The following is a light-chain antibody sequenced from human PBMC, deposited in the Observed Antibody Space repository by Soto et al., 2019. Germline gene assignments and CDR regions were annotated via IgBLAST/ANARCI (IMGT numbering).Light chain of an antibody. V-gene: IGLV2-14*01. J-gene: IGLJ1*01. CDR3: SSYISSSTYV. CDR1: SSDIGRYNY. CDR2: DVS. Sequence: QSALTQPASVSGSPGQSITISCTGTSSDIGRYNYVSWYQQYPGKAPKFMIYDVSNRPSGVSNRFSGSKSGNTASLTISGLQAEGEADYYCSSYISSSTYVFGTGTRSPS.